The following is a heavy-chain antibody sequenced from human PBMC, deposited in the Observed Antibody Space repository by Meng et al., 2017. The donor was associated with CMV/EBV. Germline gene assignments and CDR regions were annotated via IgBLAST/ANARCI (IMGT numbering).Heavy chain of an antibody. J-gene: IGHJ4*01. V-gene: IGHV3-53*01. CDR3: TTYRFRYSGQGTDY. Sequence: GGSLRLSCAASGFTVSSNYMSWVRQAPGKGLEWVSVIYSGGSTYYADSVKGRFTISRDNSKNTLYLEMNSLKTEDTAVYYCTTYRFRYSGQGTDYWGHGTLVTVSS. CDR1: GFTVSSNY. D-gene: IGHD5-12*01. CDR2: IYSGGST.